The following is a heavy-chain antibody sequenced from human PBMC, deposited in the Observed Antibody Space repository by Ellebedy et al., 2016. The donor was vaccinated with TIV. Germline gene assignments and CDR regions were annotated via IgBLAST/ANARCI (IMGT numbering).Heavy chain of an antibody. D-gene: IGHD2-2*01. CDR2: ISWNSGSI. V-gene: IGHV3-9*01. Sequence: GGSLRLXXAASGFTFDDYAMHWVRQAPGKGLEWVSGISWNSGSIGYADSVKGRFTISRDNAKNSLYLQMNSLRAEDTAVYYCARGEVPAAFGVAWFDYWGQGTLVTVSS. J-gene: IGHJ4*02. CDR1: GFTFDDYA. CDR3: ARGEVPAAFGVAWFDY.